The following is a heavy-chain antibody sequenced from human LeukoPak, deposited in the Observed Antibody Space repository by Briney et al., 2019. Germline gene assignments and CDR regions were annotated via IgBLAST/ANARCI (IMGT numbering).Heavy chain of an antibody. CDR3: ARVELLGSSGWPFDY. D-gene: IGHD6-19*01. CDR2: IYYTGST. CDR1: GGSISSYH. Sequence: SETLSLTCTVSGGSISSYHWSWIRQPPGKGLEWIGHIYYTGSTNYNPSLKSRVTISLDTSKNQFSLKLSSVTAADTAVYYCARVELLGSSGWPFDYWGQGTLVTVSS. V-gene: IGHV4-59*01. J-gene: IGHJ4*02.